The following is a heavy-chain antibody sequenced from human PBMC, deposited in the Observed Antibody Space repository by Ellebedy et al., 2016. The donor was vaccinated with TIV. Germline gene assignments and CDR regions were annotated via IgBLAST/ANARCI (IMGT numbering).Heavy chain of an antibody. CDR3: ARAYYYDSIAYYFDS. J-gene: IGHJ4*02. V-gene: IGHV1-2*06. CDR1: GYSFTAYF. D-gene: IGHD3-22*01. Sequence: ASVKVSCKTSGYSFTAYFLHWVRQAPGQGLEWMGRINPNSGDTTYAQKFLGRVTLTRDTSISTAYMGLSRLRSDDTAIYYCARAYYYDSIAYYFDSWGQGTLVSVSS. CDR2: INPNSGDT.